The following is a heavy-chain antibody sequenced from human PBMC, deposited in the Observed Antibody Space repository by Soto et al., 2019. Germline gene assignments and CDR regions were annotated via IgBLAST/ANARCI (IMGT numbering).Heavy chain of an antibody. J-gene: IGHJ4*02. V-gene: IGHV1-3*01. CDR3: ARVPLVVPAAIGYYFDY. CDR2: INAGNGNT. D-gene: IGHD2-2*02. CDR1: GYTFTSYA. Sequence: ASLKVSCKASGYTFTSYAMHWVRQAPGQRLEWMGWINAGNGNTKYSQKFQGRVTITRDTSASTAYMELSSLRSEDTAVYYCARVPLVVPAAIGYYFDYWGQGTLVTVSS.